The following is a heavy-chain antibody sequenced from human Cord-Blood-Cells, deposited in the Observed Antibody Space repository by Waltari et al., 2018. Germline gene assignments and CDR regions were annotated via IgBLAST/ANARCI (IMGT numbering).Heavy chain of an antibody. Sequence: QVQLVQSGVEVKKPWTSVNVSCEASGGPFSSYAIRWVRQAPGQGLEWMGGIIPIFGTANYAQKFQGRVTITADESTSTAYMELSSLRSEDTAVYYCASPSTTVFAFDIWGQGTMVTVSS. J-gene: IGHJ3*02. CDR3: ASPSTTVFAFDI. CDR2: IIPIFGTA. D-gene: IGHD4-4*01. CDR1: GGPFSSYA. V-gene: IGHV1-69*01.